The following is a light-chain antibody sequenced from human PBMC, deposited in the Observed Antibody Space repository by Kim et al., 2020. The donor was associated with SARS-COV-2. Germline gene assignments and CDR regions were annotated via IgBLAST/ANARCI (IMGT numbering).Light chain of an antibody. J-gene: IGLJ1*01. CDR2: DVS. CDR1: SSDVGAYNY. Sequence: QSALTQPASVSGSPGQSITISCTGTSSDVGAYNYVSWYQLHPGKAPELMVFDVSERPSGISNHFSGSKSGNTASLTITGLQDEDEADYYCCSYATSRSYVFGTGTKVTVL. V-gene: IGLV2-14*01. CDR3: CSYATSRSYV.